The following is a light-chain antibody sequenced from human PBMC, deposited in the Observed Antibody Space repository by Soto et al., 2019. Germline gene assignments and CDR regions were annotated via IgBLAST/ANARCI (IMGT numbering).Light chain of an antibody. V-gene: IGKV1-5*03. Sequence: DIQMTQSPSTLSGSVGESVTLTCLASQTISSWLAWYQQKPGKAPKLLIYKASTLESGVPSRFSGGGSGTHFTLTITSLQPEDFATYYCQQANSFVSLTFGQGTRLEIK. CDR3: QQANSFVSLT. CDR1: QTISSW. J-gene: IGKJ5*01. CDR2: KAS.